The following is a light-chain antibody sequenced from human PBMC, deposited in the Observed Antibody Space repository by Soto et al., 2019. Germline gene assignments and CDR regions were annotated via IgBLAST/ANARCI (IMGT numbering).Light chain of an antibody. CDR1: TLPKQH. J-gene: IGLJ1*01. CDR3: QSADSSGTYI. V-gene: IGLV3-25*02. CDR2: KNS. Sequence: YELTQPPSVSVSPGQTARITCSGDTLPKQHPYWYQQKPGQAPVLIINKNSERPSGIPERFSGSTSGTTVTLTISGVQAEDEADYYCQSADSSGTYIFGTGTKATVL.